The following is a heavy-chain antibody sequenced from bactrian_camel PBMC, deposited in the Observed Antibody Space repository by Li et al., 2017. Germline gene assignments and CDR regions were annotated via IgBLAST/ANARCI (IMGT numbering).Heavy chain of an antibody. CDR3: AATQWPVYSPSLSGDDFSY. CDR1: GYNVSRGC. Sequence: HVQLVESGGGSVQAGGSLRLSCVASGYNVSRGCLGWFRQAPGKTREGVASIGSSGITSYSDSVKGRFTIFGDDARNTLYLQMNSLKPEDTARYYCAATQWPVYSPSLSGDDFSYWGQGTQVTVS. CDR2: IGSSGIT. D-gene: IGHD1*01. V-gene: IGHV3S53*01. J-gene: IGHJ6*01.